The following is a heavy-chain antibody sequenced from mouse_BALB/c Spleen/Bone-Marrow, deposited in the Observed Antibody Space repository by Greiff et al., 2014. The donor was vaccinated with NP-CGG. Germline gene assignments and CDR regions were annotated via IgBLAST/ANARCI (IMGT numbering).Heavy chain of an antibody. V-gene: IGHV1-5*01. CDR3: TRYPYYYGSRNYYAMDY. J-gene: IGHJ4*01. Sequence: VQLQQSGTVLARPGASVKMSCKASGYTFTSYWMHWVKQRPGQGLEWIGAIYPGNSDTSYNQKFKGKAKLTAVTSTSTAYMELSSLTNEDSAVYYWTRYPYYYGSRNYYAMDYWGQGTSVTVSS. CDR2: IYPGNSDT. D-gene: IGHD1-1*01. CDR1: GYTFTSYW.